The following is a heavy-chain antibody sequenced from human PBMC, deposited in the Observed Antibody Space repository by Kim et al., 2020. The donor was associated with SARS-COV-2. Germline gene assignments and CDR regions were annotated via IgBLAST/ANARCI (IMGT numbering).Heavy chain of an antibody. D-gene: IGHD6-13*01. V-gene: IGHV5-51*01. CDR2: IYPGDSDT. CDR1: GYSFTSYW. Sequence: GESLKISCKGSGYSFTSYWIGWVRQMPGKGLEWMGIIYPGDSDTRYSPSFQGQVTISADKSISTAYLQWSSLKASDTAMYYCARSNWGQQLVCCGGEENYYGMDVWGQGTTVTVSS. CDR3: ARSNWGQQLVCCGGEENYYGMDV. J-gene: IGHJ6*02.